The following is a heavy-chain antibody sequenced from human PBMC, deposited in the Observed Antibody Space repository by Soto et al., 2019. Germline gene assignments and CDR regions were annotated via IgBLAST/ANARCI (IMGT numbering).Heavy chain of an antibody. CDR3: AATYSTSWYWFDS. CDR2: IFSNDEK. J-gene: IGHJ5*01. D-gene: IGHD6-13*01. CDR1: GFSLSNAGLG. Sequence: QVTVKESGPVLVKPTETLTLTCTVSGFSLSNAGLGVSWIRQPPGKALEWLAHIFSNDEKSYSTSLKSRLTISKDTYKSQVVLTMTNMDPVDTATYYCAATYSTSWYWFDSWGQGTLVTVSS. V-gene: IGHV2-26*01.